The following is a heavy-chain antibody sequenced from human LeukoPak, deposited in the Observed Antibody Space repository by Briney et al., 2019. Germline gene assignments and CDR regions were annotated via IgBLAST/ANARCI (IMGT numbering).Heavy chain of an antibody. CDR1: GYTFTSFG. CDR3: VRDLGVDTSMIFFDY. V-gene: IGHV1-18*01. J-gene: IGHJ4*02. CDR2: ISAYNGNT. D-gene: IGHD5-18*01. Sequence: APVKVSCRASGYTFTSFGISWVRQAPGQGLEWMGWISAYNGNTKSAQKFQGRVTMTTDTSTNTAYMELRSLRSDDTAVFYCVRDLGVDTSMIFFDYWGQGTLVTVSS.